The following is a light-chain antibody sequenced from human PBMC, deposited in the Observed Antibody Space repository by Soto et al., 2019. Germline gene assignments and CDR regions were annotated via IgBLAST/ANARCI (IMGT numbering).Light chain of an antibody. Sequence: EIVLTQSPGTLSLSPGERATLSCRASQSVSSSYLAWYQQKPGQAPRLLMYGASSRTTGTPDRFSGSGSGTDFTLTISRLEPEDFAVYYGQQYGSSPRTFGQGTKVEIK. V-gene: IGKV3-20*01. CDR2: GAS. CDR3: QQYGSSPRT. CDR1: QSVSSSY. J-gene: IGKJ1*01.